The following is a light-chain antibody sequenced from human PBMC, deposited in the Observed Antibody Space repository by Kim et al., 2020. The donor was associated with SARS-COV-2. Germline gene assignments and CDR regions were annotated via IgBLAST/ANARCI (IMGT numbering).Light chain of an antibody. Sequence: SYELTQPPSVSVSPGQTATIPCSGDNLGGRYVSWYQQRPGQTPVLVMYQYIERPSGIPDRFSGSNSGNTATLTISGTQAMDEADYYCQAWDNNAAIFGGG. CDR2: QYI. CDR3: QAWDNNAAI. J-gene: IGLJ2*01. CDR1: NLGGRY. V-gene: IGLV3-1*01.